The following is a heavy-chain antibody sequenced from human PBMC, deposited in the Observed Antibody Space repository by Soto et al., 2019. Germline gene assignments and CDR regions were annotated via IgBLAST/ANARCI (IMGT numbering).Heavy chain of an antibody. D-gene: IGHD1-26*01. Sequence: GGSLRLSCAASGFTFSSYGMEWVRQAPGKGLEWVAVISYDGSYKYYADSVKGRFTISRDNSQNTLYLHMNSLRAEDTAVYYCVRVVGAETGTFDYWGQGTLVTVS. CDR3: VRVVGAETGTFDY. CDR2: ISYDGSYK. V-gene: IGHV3-30*03. CDR1: GFTFSSYG. J-gene: IGHJ4*02.